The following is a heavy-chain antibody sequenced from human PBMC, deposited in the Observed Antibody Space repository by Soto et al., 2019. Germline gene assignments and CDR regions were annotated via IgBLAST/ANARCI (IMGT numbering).Heavy chain of an antibody. CDR1: GGSISSYY. CDR2: IYDSENT. Sequence: QVQLQESGPGLVKPSETLSLTCTVSGGSISSYYWSWIRQPPGKGLEWIGYIYDSENTNYNPSLKCRVTISVETSKNQFSLKLSTVNAADTAVYYCARGRANYYDSTTYYLDYWGQGTLVTVSS. V-gene: IGHV4-59*01. D-gene: IGHD3-22*01. J-gene: IGHJ4*02. CDR3: ARGRANYYDSTTYYLDY.